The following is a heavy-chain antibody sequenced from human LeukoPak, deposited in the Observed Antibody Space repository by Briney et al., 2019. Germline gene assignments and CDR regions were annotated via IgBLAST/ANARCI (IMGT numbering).Heavy chain of an antibody. CDR2: ISGSGGSA. CDR3: AKGASMIVVVTHYFDF. Sequence: QAGGSLRLSCAASGFTFSSYAMSWVRQAPGKGLEWVSAISGSGGSAYYADSVKGRFTVSRDNSKNTLSLQTNSLRAEDTAVYYCAKGASMIVVVTHYFDFWGHGTLVTVSS. V-gene: IGHV3-23*01. CDR1: GFTFSSYA. J-gene: IGHJ4*01. D-gene: IGHD3-22*01.